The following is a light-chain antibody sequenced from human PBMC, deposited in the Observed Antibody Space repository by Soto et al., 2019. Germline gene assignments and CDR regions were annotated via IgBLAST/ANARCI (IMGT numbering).Light chain of an antibody. J-gene: IGLJ2*01. CDR3: SSYTSSSTVL. CDR1: SSDVGAYNY. Sequence: QSALTQPASVSGSPGQSITISCTGTSSDVGAYNYVSWYQQHPGKAPKLMIYDVSNRPSGVSFRFSGSQSGNTASLTISGLQAEDDADYYCSSYTSSSTVLFGGGTKLTVL. V-gene: IGLV2-14*01. CDR2: DVS.